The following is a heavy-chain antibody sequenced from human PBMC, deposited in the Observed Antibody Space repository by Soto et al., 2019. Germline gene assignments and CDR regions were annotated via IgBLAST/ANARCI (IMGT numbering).Heavy chain of an antibody. V-gene: IGHV2-5*01. D-gene: IGHD5-18*01. CDR1: GFSLSTSGVG. J-gene: IGHJ4*02. CDR2: IYWNDDK. Sequence: SGPTLVNPTQTLTLTCTFSGFSLSTSGVGVGWIRQPPGKALEWLALIYWNDDKRYSPSLKSRPTITKDTSKNQVVLTMTNMDPVDTATYYCAHRRRIQLWSPIFDYWGQGTLVTVSS. CDR3: AHRRRIQLWSPIFDY.